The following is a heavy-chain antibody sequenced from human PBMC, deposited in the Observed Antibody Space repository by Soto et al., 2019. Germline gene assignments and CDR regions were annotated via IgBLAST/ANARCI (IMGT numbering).Heavy chain of an antibody. CDR2: ISYDGSNK. D-gene: IGHD6-19*01. CDR1: GFTFSSYG. V-gene: IGHV3-30*18. Sequence: GGSLRLSCAASGFTFSSYGMHWVRQAPGKGLEWVAVISYDGSNKYYADSVKGRFTISRDNSKNTLYLQMNSLRAEDTAVYYCAKDHKGYSSGWSYYYYGMDVWGQGTTVTVSS. J-gene: IGHJ6*02. CDR3: AKDHKGYSSGWSYYYYGMDV.